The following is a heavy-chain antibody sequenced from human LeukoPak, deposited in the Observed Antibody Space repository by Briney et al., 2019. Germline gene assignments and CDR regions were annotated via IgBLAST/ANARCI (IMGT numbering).Heavy chain of an antibody. CDR1: GFTFGDYA. J-gene: IGHJ4*02. CDR3: TTDSSSWMYYFDY. V-gene: IGHV3-49*03. D-gene: IGHD6-13*01. Sequence: GGSLRLSCTASGFTFGDYAMSWFRQAPREGLEWVGFIRSKAYGGTTEYAASVKGRFTISRDDSKSIAYLQMNSLKTEDTAVYYCTTDSSSWMYYFDYWGQGTLVTVSS. CDR2: IRSKAYGGTT.